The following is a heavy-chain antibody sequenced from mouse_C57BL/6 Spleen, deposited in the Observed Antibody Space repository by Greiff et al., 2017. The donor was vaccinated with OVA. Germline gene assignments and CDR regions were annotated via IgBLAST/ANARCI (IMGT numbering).Heavy chain of an antibody. CDR3: ARIPYDYGGAWFAY. V-gene: IGHV1-26*01. CDR1: GYTFTDYY. Sequence: EVQLQQSGPELVKPGASVKISCKASGYTFTDYYMNWVKQSHGKSLEWIGDINPNNGGTSYNQKFKGKATLTVDKSSSTAYMELRSLTSEDSAVDYCARIPYDYGGAWFAYWGKGTLVTVSA. J-gene: IGHJ3*01. CDR2: INPNNGGT. D-gene: IGHD2-4*01.